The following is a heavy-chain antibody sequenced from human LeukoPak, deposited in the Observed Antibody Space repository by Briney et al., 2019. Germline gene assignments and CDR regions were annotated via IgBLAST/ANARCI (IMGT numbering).Heavy chain of an antibody. CDR3: TTYRVGAWRAFDI. Sequence: PGGSLRLSCAASGFTFSNAWMSWVRQAPGKGLEWVGRIKSKTDGGTTDYAAPVKGRFTISRDDSKNTLYLQMNSLKTEDTAVYYCTTYRVGAWRAFDIWGQGTMVTVSS. V-gene: IGHV3-15*01. CDR2: IKSKTDGGTT. CDR1: GFTFSNAW. J-gene: IGHJ3*02. D-gene: IGHD3-16*01.